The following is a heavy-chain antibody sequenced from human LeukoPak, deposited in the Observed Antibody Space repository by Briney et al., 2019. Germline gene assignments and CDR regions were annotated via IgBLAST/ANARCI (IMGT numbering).Heavy chain of an antibody. V-gene: IGHV1-46*01. CDR2: INPSGGST. J-gene: IGHJ4*02. D-gene: IGHD2-2*01. CDR1: GYTFTSYP. Sequence: ASVKVSCKASGYTFTSYPLHWVRQAPGQGLEWMGIINPSGGSTNCAQKFQGRVTMTRDTSTSTVYMELSSLTSEDTAVYYCARLGYCSSTSCQWGQGTVVTVSS. CDR3: ARLGYCSSTSCQ.